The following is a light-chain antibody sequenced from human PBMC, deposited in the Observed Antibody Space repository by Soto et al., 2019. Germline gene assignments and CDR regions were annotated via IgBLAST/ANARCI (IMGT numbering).Light chain of an antibody. Sequence: DVQMTQSPSTLSASVGDRVTITCRASQSITSWLAWYQQKPGKAPKLLIYKASTLESGVPSRFSGSGSGTKFTLTISSLQPDDFAHYYCQQYNRYPYTFGQGT. CDR1: QSITSW. CDR2: KAS. CDR3: QQYNRYPYT. V-gene: IGKV1-5*03. J-gene: IGKJ2*01.